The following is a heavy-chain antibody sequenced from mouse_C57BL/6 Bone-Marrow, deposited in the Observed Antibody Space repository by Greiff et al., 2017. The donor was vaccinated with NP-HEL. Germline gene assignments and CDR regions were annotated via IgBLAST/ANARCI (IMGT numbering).Heavy chain of an antibody. CDR2: INPNNGGT. CDR1: GYTFTDYN. CDR3: ARNDGYYPYYAMDY. J-gene: IGHJ4*01. D-gene: IGHD2-3*01. Sequence: EVQLQQSGPELVKPGASVKIPCKASGYTFTDYNMDWVKQSHGKSLEWIGDINPNNGGTIYNQKFKGKATLTVDKSSSTAYMELRSLTSEDTAVYYCARNDGYYPYYAMDYWGQGTSVTVSS. V-gene: IGHV1-18*01.